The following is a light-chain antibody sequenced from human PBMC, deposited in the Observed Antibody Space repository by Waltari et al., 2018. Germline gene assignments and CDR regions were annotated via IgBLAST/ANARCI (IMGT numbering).Light chain of an antibody. Sequence: SYVLTQPPSASAAPGKAARTTWGGNSIGRRSVYGYQQKPGQSPVLVIYYDSDRPSGIPERISGSKSGNTATLTISRVEAGDEAAYYCQLWESGSDRVVFGGGTKLTVL. J-gene: IGLJ2*01. CDR1: SIGRRS. CDR3: QLWESGSDRVV. CDR2: YDS. V-gene: IGLV3-21*01.